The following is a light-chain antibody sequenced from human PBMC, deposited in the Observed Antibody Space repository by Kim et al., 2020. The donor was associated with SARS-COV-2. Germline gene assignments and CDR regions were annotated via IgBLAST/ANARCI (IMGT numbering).Light chain of an antibody. V-gene: IGLV2-8*01. J-gene: IGLJ2*01. CDR1: SSDVGGYNY. CDR3: SSYAASNNLV. CDR2: EVS. Sequence: QSALTQPPSASGYPGQSVTISCTGTSSDVGGYNYVSWYQQHPGKAPKLMIYEVSKRPSGVPDRFSGSKSGNTASLTVSGLQAEDEADYYCSSYAASNNLVFGGGTQLTVL.